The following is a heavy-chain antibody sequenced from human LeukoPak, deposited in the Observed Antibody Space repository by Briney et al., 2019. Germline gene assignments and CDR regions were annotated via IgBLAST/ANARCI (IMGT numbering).Heavy chain of an antibody. CDR1: GDSINSYY. Sequence: SETLSLTCTVSGDSINSYYWSWIRQPPGKGLEWIGYIFYSGSTNYNPSLKSRVTISVDTSKNQFSLKLSSVTAADTAIYYCARYRGTYSSAYLPDAFDIWGQGTRVTVSS. CDR3: ARYRGTYSSAYLPDAFDI. J-gene: IGHJ3*02. D-gene: IGHD1-26*01. V-gene: IGHV4-59*01. CDR2: IFYSGST.